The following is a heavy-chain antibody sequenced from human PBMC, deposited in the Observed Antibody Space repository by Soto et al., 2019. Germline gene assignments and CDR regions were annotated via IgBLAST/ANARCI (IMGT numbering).Heavy chain of an antibody. Sequence: SETLSLTCTVSGGSLSPNYWTWIRQPPGKGLEWIGYIYYSGSTNYNPSLKSRVTISVDTSKNQFSLKLSSVTAADTAVYYCARVWGYAFDYWGQGTLVTVSS. CDR2: IYYSGST. J-gene: IGHJ4*02. CDR1: GGSLSPNY. CDR3: ARVWGYAFDY. V-gene: IGHV4-59*01. D-gene: IGHD3-16*01.